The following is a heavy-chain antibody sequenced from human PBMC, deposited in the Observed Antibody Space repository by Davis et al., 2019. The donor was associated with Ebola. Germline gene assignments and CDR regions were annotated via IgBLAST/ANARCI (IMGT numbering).Heavy chain of an antibody. CDR1: GFPFSNYA. Sequence: LSLTCAASGFPFSNYAMHWVRQAPDKGLEWVAVTSHDGSTTYYEDSVKGRFTISRDNSDNTLYLQMNSLTADDTAVYYCARAVFHEVLDYWGQGTPVTVSS. CDR3: ARAVFHEVLDY. CDR2: TSHDGSTT. D-gene: IGHD3-3*01. J-gene: IGHJ4*02. V-gene: IGHV3-30*04.